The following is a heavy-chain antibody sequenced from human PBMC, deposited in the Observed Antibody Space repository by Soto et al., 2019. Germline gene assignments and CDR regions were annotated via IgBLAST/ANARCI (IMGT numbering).Heavy chain of an antibody. CDR2: IWYDGSNK. V-gene: IGHV3-33*01. D-gene: IGHD1-26*01. CDR3: AREEWELGGFDY. J-gene: IGHJ4*02. CDR1: GFTFSSYG. Sequence: GGSLRLSCAASGFTFSSYGMHWVRQAPGKGLEWVAVIWYDGSNKYYADSVKGRFTISRDNSKNTLYPQMNSLRAEDTVVYYCAREEWELGGFDYWGQGTLVTVSS.